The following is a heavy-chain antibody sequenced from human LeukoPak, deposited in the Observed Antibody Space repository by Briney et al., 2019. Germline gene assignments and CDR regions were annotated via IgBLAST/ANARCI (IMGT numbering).Heavy chain of an antibody. D-gene: IGHD4-23*01. CDR3: TTDAVVTPVGP. CDR1: GFTFSNAW. J-gene: IGHJ5*02. Sequence: GGSLRLSCAASGFTFSNAWMSWVRQAPGKGLEWVGRIKSKTDGGTTDYAAPVKGRFTISRDDSKNTLYLQMNSLKTEDTAVYHCTTDAVVTPVGPWGQGTLVTVSS. V-gene: IGHV3-15*01. CDR2: IKSKTDGGTT.